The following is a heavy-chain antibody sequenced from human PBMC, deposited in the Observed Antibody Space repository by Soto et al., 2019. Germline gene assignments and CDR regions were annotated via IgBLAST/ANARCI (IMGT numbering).Heavy chain of an antibody. CDR3: ASGSHRWPRLWYFDL. J-gene: IGHJ2*01. V-gene: IGHV1-69*12. D-gene: IGHD5-12*01. CDR2: IIPIFGTA. Sequence: QVQLVQSGAEVKKPGSSVTVSCKASGGTFSRYTISWVRQAPGQGLEWMGGIIPIFGTANYAQKFQGRVTIPADESTNTSKMALSSRRTEERAVYYCASGSHRWPRLWYFDLWGRGTLVTVSS. CDR1: GGTFSRYT.